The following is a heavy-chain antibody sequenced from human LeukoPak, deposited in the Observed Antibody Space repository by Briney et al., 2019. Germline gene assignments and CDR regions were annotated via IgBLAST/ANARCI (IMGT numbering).Heavy chain of an antibody. Sequence: PSETLSLTCTVSGGSISSYYWSWIRQPPGKGLEWIGYIYYSGSTNYNPSLKSRVTISVDTSKNQFSLKLSSVTAADTAVYYRARGPHYYDSSGYSYWGQGTLVTVSS. V-gene: IGHV4-59*01. J-gene: IGHJ4*02. CDR1: GGSISSYY. CDR2: IYYSGST. D-gene: IGHD3-22*01. CDR3: ARGPHYYDSSGYSY.